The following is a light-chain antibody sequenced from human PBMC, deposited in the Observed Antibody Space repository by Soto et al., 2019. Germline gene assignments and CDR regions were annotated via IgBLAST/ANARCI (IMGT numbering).Light chain of an antibody. J-gene: IGLJ3*02. CDR3: SSYAGSNNPWV. V-gene: IGLV2-8*01. CDR2: EVT. Sequence: QSALTQPPSASGSPGQSVTISCTGTSSDVGAYNYVCWYQQHPGKAPKLIISEVTKRPSGVPDRFSGSESGNTASLTVTGLQAEDEADYYCSSYAGSNNPWVFGGGTKVTVL. CDR1: SSDVGAYNY.